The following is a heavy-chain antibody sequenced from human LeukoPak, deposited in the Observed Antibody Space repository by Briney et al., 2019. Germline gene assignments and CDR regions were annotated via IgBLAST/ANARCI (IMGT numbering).Heavy chain of an antibody. V-gene: IGHV5-51*01. J-gene: IGHJ4*02. Sequence: GESLKISCQGSRNSFSTYWIGWVRQVPGQGLEWIGIIYTGDSDTRYSPSFEGHVTISADKSISTAYLQWSSLKASDTAMYYCARSLRGYSYGYGDYWGQGTLVTVSS. CDR1: RNSFSTYW. D-gene: IGHD5-18*01. CDR3: ARSLRGYSYGYGDY. CDR2: IYTGDSDT.